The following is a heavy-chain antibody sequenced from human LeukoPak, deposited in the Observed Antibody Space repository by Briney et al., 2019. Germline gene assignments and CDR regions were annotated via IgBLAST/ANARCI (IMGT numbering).Heavy chain of an antibody. J-gene: IGHJ5*02. CDR2: IDDSGNT. V-gene: IGHV4-59*08. D-gene: IGHD3-16*01. CDR3: ARHRPGERRFDP. CDR1: GGSISSDY. Sequence: SETLSLTCTVSGGSISSDYFSWIRQPPGKGLEWIGYIDDSGNTNSNPAFKRRVTISLDTSKDQFSLKLSSVTGAETAVYYCARHRPGERRFDPWGQGTLVTVSS.